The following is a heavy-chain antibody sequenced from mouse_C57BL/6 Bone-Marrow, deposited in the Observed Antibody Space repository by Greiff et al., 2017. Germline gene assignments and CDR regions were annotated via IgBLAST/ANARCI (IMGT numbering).Heavy chain of an antibody. V-gene: IGHV1-54*01. CDR2: INPGSGGT. Sequence: QVQLQRSGAELVRPGTSVKVSCKASGYAFTNYLIEWVKQRPGQGLEWIGVINPGSGGTNYNEKFKGKATLTADKSSSTAYMQLSSRTSEDSAVYFCARSKNWDSWFAYWGQGTLVTVSA. CDR3: ARSKNWDSWFAY. J-gene: IGHJ3*01. CDR1: GYAFTNYL. D-gene: IGHD4-1*01.